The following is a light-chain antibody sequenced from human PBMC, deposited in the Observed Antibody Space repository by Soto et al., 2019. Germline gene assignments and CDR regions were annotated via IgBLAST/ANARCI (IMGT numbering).Light chain of an antibody. CDR2: DND. Sequence: QSVLTQPPSVSAAPGQRVTISCSGSASNVGAQFVSWYQHRPGAAPQLLIYDNDKRPSEIPDRFPGSKSDMSATLTITGVQTGDEADYYCGTWDTGLTAGVFGGGTKLTVL. J-gene: IGLJ2*01. CDR3: GTWDTGLTAGV. CDR1: ASNVGAQF. V-gene: IGLV1-51*01.